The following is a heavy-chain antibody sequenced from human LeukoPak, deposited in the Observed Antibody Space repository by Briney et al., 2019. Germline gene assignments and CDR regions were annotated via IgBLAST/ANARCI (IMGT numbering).Heavy chain of an antibody. V-gene: IGHV3-30*04. D-gene: IGHD2/OR15-2a*01. CDR2: ISYDGSNK. CDR3: ARDPNITPDY. Sequence: PGGSLRLSCAASGFTFGSYAMHWVRQAPGKGLEWVAVISYDGSNKYYADSVKGRFTISRDNPKNTLYAQMNSLRAEGTAVYYCARDPNITPDYWGQGTLVTVSS. J-gene: IGHJ4*02. CDR1: GFTFGSYA.